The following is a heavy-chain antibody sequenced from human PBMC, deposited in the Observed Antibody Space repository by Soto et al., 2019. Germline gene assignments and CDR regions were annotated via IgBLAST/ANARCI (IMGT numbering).Heavy chain of an antibody. V-gene: IGHV1-2*04. D-gene: IGHD6-19*01. CDR3: ATSRISIAVAGETEYYFDY. J-gene: IGHJ4*02. Sequence: ASVKVSCKASGYIFSGYYMHWVRQAPGQGLEWMGWINPNSGDTNYTQKFQGWVTMTRDTSISTAYMELSRLRSDDTAVYYCATSRISIAVAGETEYYFDYWGQGTLVTVSS. CDR1: GYIFSGYY. CDR2: INPNSGDT.